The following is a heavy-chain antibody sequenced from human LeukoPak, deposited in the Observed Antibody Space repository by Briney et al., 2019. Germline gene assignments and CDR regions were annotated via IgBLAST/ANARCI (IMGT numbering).Heavy chain of an antibody. CDR2: ISSTGSTI. Sequence: PGGSLRLSCAASGFTFSNYEMNWVRQAPGKGLEWVSYISSTGSTIYYADSVKGRFTISRDNAKNSLYLQMSSLRAEDTAFYYCARVLRGHGYYYYYMDVWGKGTTVTVSS. CDR3: ARVLRGHGYYYYYMDV. V-gene: IGHV3-48*03. D-gene: IGHD3-10*01. CDR1: GFTFSNYE. J-gene: IGHJ6*03.